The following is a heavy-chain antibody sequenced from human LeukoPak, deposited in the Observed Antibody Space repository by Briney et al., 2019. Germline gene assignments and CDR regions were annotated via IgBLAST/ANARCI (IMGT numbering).Heavy chain of an antibody. D-gene: IGHD4-17*01. V-gene: IGHV3-21*01. J-gene: IGHJ6*03. CDR3: ASCYGDPDYYYYYYMDV. CDR1: GFTFSSYS. Sequence: PGGSLRLSCAASGFTFSSYSMNWVRQAPGKGLEWVSSISSSSSYIYYADSVKGRFTISRDNAKNSLYLQMNSLRAEDTAVYYCASCYGDPDYYYYYYMDVWGRGTTVTISS. CDR2: ISSSSSYI.